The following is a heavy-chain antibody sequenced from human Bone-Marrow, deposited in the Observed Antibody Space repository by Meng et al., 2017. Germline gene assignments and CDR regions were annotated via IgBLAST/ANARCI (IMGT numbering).Heavy chain of an antibody. CDR3: ARDSYYYGSDSRWFDP. CDR1: GFTFSSYW. CDR2: IKQDGSEK. J-gene: IGHJ5*02. V-gene: IGHV3-7*01. D-gene: IGHD3-10*01. Sequence: GGSLRLSCAASGFTFSSYWMSWVRQAPGKGLEWVANIKQDGSEKYYVDSVKGRFTLSRDYANNLLYLQMNSLRAEATAVYCCARDSYYYGSDSRWFDPWGQGTLVTVSS.